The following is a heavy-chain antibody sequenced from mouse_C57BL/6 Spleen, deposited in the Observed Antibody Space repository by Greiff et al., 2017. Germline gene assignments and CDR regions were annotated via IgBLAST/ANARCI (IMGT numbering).Heavy chain of an antibody. CDR2: ISGGGGNT. V-gene: IGHV5-9*04. Sequence: DVHLVESGGGLVKPGGSLKLSCAASGFTFSSYTMSWVRQTPEKRLEWVATISGGGGNTYYPDSVKGRFTISRENAKNTLYLQLSSLRSEDTAVYYGARQGDYDWFAYWGQGTLVTVSA. CDR3: ARQGDYDWFAY. CDR1: GFTFSSYT. J-gene: IGHJ3*01. D-gene: IGHD2-4*01.